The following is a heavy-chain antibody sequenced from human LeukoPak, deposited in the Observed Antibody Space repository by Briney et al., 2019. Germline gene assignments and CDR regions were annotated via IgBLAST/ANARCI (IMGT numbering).Heavy chain of an antibody. CDR1: GGTFSSYA. D-gene: IGHD2-15*01. Sequence: SVKVSCKASGGTFSSYAISWVRQAPGQGLGWMGGIIPIFGTANYAQKFQGRVTITADESTSTAYMELSSLRSEDTAVYYCGSVVAAPGGYYYGMDVWGKGTTVTVSS. J-gene: IGHJ6*04. V-gene: IGHV1-69*13. CDR3: GSVVAAPGGYYYGMDV. CDR2: IIPIFGTA.